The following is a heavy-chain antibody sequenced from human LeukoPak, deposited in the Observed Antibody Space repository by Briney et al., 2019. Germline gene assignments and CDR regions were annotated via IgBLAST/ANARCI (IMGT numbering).Heavy chain of an antibody. Sequence: GGSLRLSCAASGFTFSTYSMNWVRQAPGKGLEWISYITDDASTIYYADSVKGRFTISRDNAKNSLYLQMNSLRAEDTAVYYCARVPLLWFGELPYYFDYWGQGTLVTVSS. CDR1: GFTFSTYS. V-gene: IGHV3-48*04. J-gene: IGHJ4*02. D-gene: IGHD3-10*01. CDR3: ARVPLLWFGELPYYFDY. CDR2: ITDDASTI.